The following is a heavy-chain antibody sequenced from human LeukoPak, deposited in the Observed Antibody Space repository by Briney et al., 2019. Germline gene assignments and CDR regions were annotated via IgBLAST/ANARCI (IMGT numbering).Heavy chain of an antibody. CDR3: ARDGSSTSWGWFDP. Sequence: SETLSLTCTVSGGSISSYYWSWIRQPPGKGLEWIGYIYYSGSTNYNPSLKSRVTISVDTSKNQFSLKLSSVTAADTAVYYCARDGSSTSWGWFDPWGQGTLVTVSS. J-gene: IGHJ5*02. CDR2: IYYSGST. V-gene: IGHV4-59*01. CDR1: GGSISSYY. D-gene: IGHD2-2*01.